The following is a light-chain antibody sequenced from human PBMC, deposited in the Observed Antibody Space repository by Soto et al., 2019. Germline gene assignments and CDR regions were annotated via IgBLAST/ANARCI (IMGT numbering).Light chain of an antibody. V-gene: IGLV2-14*01. CDR3: SSYTSSSTVV. CDR1: SSDVGGYNY. Sequence: QSVLTQPASVSGSPGQSITISCTGTSSDVGGYNYVSWYQQHPGKAPKLMIYDVSNRPSGVSNRFSGSKSGNTASLTISGLQAADEADYYCSSYTSSSTVVFGGGTKLTFL. CDR2: DVS. J-gene: IGLJ2*01.